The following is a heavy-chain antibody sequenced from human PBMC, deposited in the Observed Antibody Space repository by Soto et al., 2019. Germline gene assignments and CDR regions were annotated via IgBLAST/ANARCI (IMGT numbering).Heavy chain of an antibody. V-gene: IGHV4-59*01. J-gene: IGHJ5*02. D-gene: IGHD2-15*01. CDR3: ARVGKSGSFDP. CDR1: GGSISSYY. Sequence: PSETLSLTCSVSGGSISSYYWSWIRQPPGKGLEWIGYIYYSGSTNYNPSLKSRVTISVDTTKNQFSLKLSSVTAADTAVYYCARVGKSGSFDPWGQGTLVTVSS. CDR2: IYYSGST.